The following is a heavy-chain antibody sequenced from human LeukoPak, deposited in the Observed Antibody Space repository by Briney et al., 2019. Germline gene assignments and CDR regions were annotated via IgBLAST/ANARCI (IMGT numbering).Heavy chain of an antibody. CDR1: GGSFSGYY. Sequence: SETLSLTCTVYGGSFSGYYWIWIRQPPGKGLEWIGEINQSGSTNYNPSLKSRVTISVDTSKNQFSLNLSSVTAADTAVYYCAVVEGQPNYYYYMDVWGKGTTVTVSS. CDR2: INQSGST. V-gene: IGHV4-34*01. D-gene: IGHD6-13*01. J-gene: IGHJ6*03. CDR3: AVVEGQPNYYYYMDV.